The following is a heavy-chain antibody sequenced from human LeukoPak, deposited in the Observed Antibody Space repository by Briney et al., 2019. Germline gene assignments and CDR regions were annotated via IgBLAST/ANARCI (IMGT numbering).Heavy chain of an antibody. V-gene: IGHV1-8*01. Sequence: ASVKVSCKASGYAIVMYEISWVRQVTGQAFEWMGWMDPGTGNTEYAQKFQDRVTMTRDTSKSTAYMELRGLRSDDTAVYYCARGRRSGHVRNWLDPWGQGTLVIVSS. CDR3: ARGRRSGHVRNWLDP. D-gene: IGHD5-12*01. J-gene: IGHJ5*02. CDR2: MDPGTGNT. CDR1: GYAIVMYE.